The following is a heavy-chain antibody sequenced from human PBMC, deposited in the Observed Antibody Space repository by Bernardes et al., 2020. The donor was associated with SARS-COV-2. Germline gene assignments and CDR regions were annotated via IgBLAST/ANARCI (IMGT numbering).Heavy chain of an antibody. Sequence: SETLSLTCTVSSDFVSGGTYHWSWIRQPPGKGLEWIGYILSSGTTGYNPSLMSRVTISLDTSKNHFSLKLRPVTAADTAVYFCAAYYVGRGGSGYWGQGTLVTVSS. D-gene: IGHD3-10*02. CDR1: SDFVSGGTYH. CDR3: AAYYVGRGGSGY. V-gene: IGHV4-61*03. CDR2: ILSSGTT. J-gene: IGHJ4*02.